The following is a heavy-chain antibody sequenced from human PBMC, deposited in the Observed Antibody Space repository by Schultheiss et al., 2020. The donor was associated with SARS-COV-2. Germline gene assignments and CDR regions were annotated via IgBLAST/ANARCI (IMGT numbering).Heavy chain of an antibody. CDR3: ARSLIPDGDVYLEFYYYYGLDV. CDR2: IGTAGDT. CDR1: GFTFSSYD. D-gene: IGHD3-16*02. J-gene: IGHJ6*02. V-gene: IGHV3-13*01. Sequence: GGSLRLSCAASGFTFSSYDMHWVRQIVGKGLEWVATIGTAGDTSYSESVRGRFTVSRQNGKNSLSLQMDSLRVGDTAVYFCARSLIPDGDVYLEFYYYYGLDVWGRGTTVTVAS.